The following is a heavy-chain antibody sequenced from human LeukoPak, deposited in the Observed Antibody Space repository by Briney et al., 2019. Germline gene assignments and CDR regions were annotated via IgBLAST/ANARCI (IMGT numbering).Heavy chain of an antibody. V-gene: IGHV1-46*01. CDR1: GHSFTSYY. CDR2: INPSGGST. D-gene: IGHD3-16*02. J-gene: IGHJ4*02. Sequence: GASVKVSCKASGHSFTSYYMHWVRQAPGQGLEWMGIINPSGGSTSYAQKFQGRVTLTRDTSTTTVYMELSSLRSEDMAVYYCARDIPYEVTFGGVTVMGSFVLDYWGQGTLVTVSS. CDR3: ARDIPYEVTFGGVTVMGSFVLDY.